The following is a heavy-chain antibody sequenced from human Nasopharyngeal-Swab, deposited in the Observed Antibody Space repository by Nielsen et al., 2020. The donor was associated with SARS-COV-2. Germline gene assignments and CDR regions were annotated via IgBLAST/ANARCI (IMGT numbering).Heavy chain of an antibody. J-gene: IGHJ3*02. CDR3: ARIILRTIFGVVDAFDI. Sequence: WIRQPPGKGLAWIGYIYYSGSTYYNPSLKSRVTISVDTSKNQFSLKLSSVTAADTAVCYCARIILRTIFGVVDAFDIWGQGTMVTVSS. V-gene: IGHV4-31*02. CDR2: IYYSGST. D-gene: IGHD3-3*01.